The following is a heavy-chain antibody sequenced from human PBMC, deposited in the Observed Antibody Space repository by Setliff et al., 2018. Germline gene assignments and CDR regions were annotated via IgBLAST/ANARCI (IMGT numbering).Heavy chain of an antibody. CDR1: GFTFSRYW. CDR2: IKQDGSEK. V-gene: IGHV3-7*01. J-gene: IGHJ4*02. Sequence: GGSLRLSCAASGFTFSRYWMSWVRQAPGKGLEWVANIKQDGSEKYYVDSVKGRFTISRDNAKNALYLQMNSLRAEDTAVYYCARDGGEYWGQGTLVTV. CDR3: ARDGGEY. D-gene: IGHD3-16*01.